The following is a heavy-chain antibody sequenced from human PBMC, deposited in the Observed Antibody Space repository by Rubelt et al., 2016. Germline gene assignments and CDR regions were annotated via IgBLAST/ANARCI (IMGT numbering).Heavy chain of an antibody. CDR2: IDGGNGDK. CDR3: ARANHGDYEDY. CDR1: GYTFTNYG. V-gene: IGHV1-3*01. Sequence: QVQLVQSGAEVKKPGASVKVSCKASGYTFTNYGMHWVRQAPGQRLEWMGWIDGGNGDKKYSQKLKDRVSITRDASANTAYMELSSLRSEDTAVYYCARANHGDYEDYWGQGTLVTVSS. J-gene: IGHJ4*02. D-gene: IGHD4-17*01.